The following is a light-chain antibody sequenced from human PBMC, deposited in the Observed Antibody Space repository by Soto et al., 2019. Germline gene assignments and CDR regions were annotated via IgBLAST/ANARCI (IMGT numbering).Light chain of an antibody. J-gene: IGLJ3*02. CDR1: SSNIGSNY. Sequence: QSVLTQPPSASWTPGQRVTISCSGSSSNIGSNYVYWYQQLPGTAPKLLIYSNNQRPSGVPDRFSGSKSGTSAALAISGLRSEDEADYYCAAWEDSRSGWVFGGGTKLTVL. CDR2: SNN. CDR3: AAWEDSRSGWV. V-gene: IGLV1-47*02.